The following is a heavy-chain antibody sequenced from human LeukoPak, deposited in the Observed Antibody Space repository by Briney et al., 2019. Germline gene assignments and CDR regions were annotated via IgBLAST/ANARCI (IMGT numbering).Heavy chain of an antibody. CDR2: MNPNGGGT. D-gene: IGHD3-3*01. V-gene: IGHV1-2*02. Sequence: ASVKVSCKASGYTFTGYYIHWVRQAPGQGLEWMGWMNPNGGGTSYAQKFQGRVTMTRDTSISTAYMEVSRLRSDDTAVYYCARDRSRWTYDYWGQGTLVTVSS. CDR1: GYTFTGYY. J-gene: IGHJ4*02. CDR3: ARDRSRWTYDY.